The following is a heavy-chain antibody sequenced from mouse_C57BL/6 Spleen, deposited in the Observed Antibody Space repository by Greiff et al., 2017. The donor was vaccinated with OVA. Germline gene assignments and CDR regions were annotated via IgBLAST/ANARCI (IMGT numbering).Heavy chain of an antibody. Sequence: QVQLQQSGPELVKPGASVKISCKASGYAFSSSWMNWVKQRPGKGLEWIGRIYPGDGDTNYNGKFKGKATLTADKSSSTAYMQLSSLTSEDSAVYVCAREPASSGYYAMDYWGQGTSVTVSS. CDR1: GYAFSSSW. V-gene: IGHV1-82*01. D-gene: IGHD3-2*02. J-gene: IGHJ4*01. CDR3: AREPASSGYYAMDY. CDR2: IYPGDGDT.